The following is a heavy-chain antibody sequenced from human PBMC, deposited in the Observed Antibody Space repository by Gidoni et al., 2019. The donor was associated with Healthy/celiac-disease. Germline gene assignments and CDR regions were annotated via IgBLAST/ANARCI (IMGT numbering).Heavy chain of an antibody. CDR2: IYYSGST. V-gene: IGHV4-39*01. CDR1: GGSISSSSYY. CDR3: ARRTGYFDY. Sequence: QLQLQESGPGLVKPSETLSLTCTVPGGSISSSSYYWGWIRQPPGKGLAWIGSIYYSGSTYYNPSLKSRVTISVDTSKNQFSLKLSSVTAADTAVYYCARRTGYFDYWGQGTLVTVSS. J-gene: IGHJ4*02.